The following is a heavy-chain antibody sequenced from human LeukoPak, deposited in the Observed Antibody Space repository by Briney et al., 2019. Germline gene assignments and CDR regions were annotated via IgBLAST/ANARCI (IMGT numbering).Heavy chain of an antibody. Sequence: PSETLSLTCTVSGGSISSHYWSWIRQPPGKGLEWIGYIYYSGSTNYNPSLKSRVTISVDTSKNQFSLKLSSVTAADTAVYYCARVPLSGYKAYYYYMDVWGKGTTVNVSS. CDR3: ARVPLSGYKAYYYYMDV. CDR1: GGSISSHY. V-gene: IGHV4-59*11. D-gene: IGHD3-3*01. J-gene: IGHJ6*03. CDR2: IYYSGST.